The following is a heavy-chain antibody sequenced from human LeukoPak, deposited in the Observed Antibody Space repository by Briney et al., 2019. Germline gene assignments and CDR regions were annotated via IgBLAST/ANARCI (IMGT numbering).Heavy chain of an antibody. D-gene: IGHD4-17*01. Sequence: PGGSLRLSCAASGFHFSAYDMHWVRQAPGEGLEWVAYFGHSGTIYYADSVRGRSTISRDNAKNSLHLQMNSLRADDTAVYYCAGYGDYPYWGQGTPVTVSS. V-gene: IGHV3-69-1*01. CDR2: FGHSGTI. CDR3: AGYGDYPY. CDR1: GFHFSAYD. J-gene: IGHJ4*02.